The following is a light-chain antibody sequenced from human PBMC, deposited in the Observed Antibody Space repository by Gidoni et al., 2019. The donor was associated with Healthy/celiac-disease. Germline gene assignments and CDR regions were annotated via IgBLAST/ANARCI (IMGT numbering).Light chain of an antibody. J-gene: IGKJ1*01. CDR1: QGIRND. CDR3: LQDYNYPWT. CDR2: AAS. V-gene: IGKV1-6*01. Sequence: AIQMTQSPSSLSASVGDRVTITCRASQGIRNDLGWYQQKPGKAPKLLIYAASSLQSGIPSRFSGSGSGTDFTLTISSLQPEDFATYYRLQDYNYPWTFSQGTKVEIK.